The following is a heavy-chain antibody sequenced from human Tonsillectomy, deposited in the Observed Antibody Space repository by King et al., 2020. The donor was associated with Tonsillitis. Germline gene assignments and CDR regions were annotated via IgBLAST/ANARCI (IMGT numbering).Heavy chain of an antibody. CDR3: ARAPSRPVYHYYGMDV. CDR2: SSVYNGNI. V-gene: IGHV1-18*04. CDR1: GYTLSNYG. Sequence: VQLVQSGAEVKKPGASVKVSCKASGYTLSNYGTSWVRQAPGQGLEWMGWSSVYNGNIKYAQKLQGRVTMTXDTSTSTAXLELRSLRSDDTAVYYCARAPSRPVYHYYGMDVWGQXTTVTVSS. D-gene: IGHD1-1*01. J-gene: IGHJ6*01.